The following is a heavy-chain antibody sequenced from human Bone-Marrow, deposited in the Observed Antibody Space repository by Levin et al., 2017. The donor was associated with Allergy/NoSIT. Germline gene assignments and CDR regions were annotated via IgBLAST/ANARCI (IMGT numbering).Heavy chain of an antibody. Sequence: SCAASGFTFSKNWVHWVRQGPGKGLVWVSRIDSDGRGTTYADSVKGRFTISRDNAKNTAYLQMNSLRAEDTAVYYCARDKFYARDVWGRGTTVTVSS. CDR2: IDSDGRGT. J-gene: IGHJ6*02. CDR1: GFTFSKNW. D-gene: IGHD2/OR15-2a*01. CDR3: ARDKFYARDV. V-gene: IGHV3-74*01.